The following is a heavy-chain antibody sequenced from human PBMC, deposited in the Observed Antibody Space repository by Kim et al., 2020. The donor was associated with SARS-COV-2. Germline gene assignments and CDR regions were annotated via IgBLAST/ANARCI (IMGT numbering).Heavy chain of an antibody. CDR1: GYTFTSYG. CDR3: ARGRGYYDILTGISGAGDNWFDP. J-gene: IGHJ5*02. V-gene: IGHV1-18*01. CDR2: ISAYNGNT. D-gene: IGHD3-9*01. Sequence: ASLKVSCKASGYTFTSYGISWVRQAPGQGLEWMGWISAYNGNTNYAQQLQGRGTMTTDTSTSTASMELRSLRSDDTAVYYCARGRGYYDILTGISGAGDNWFDPWGQGTLVTVSS.